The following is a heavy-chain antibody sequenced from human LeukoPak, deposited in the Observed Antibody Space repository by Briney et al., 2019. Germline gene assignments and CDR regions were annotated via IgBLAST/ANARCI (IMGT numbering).Heavy chain of an antibody. Sequence: PSESLSLTCTVSGGSISSSSYYWGWIRQPPGKGLEWIGSIYYSGSTYYNPSLKSRVIISVDTSKNQFSLKLSSVTAADTAVYYCARRLQYLGRGSTFDYWGQGTLVTVSS. D-gene: IGHD4-11*01. V-gene: IGHV4-39*01. J-gene: IGHJ4*02. CDR3: ARRLQYLGRGSTFDY. CDR1: GGSISSSSYY. CDR2: IYYSGST.